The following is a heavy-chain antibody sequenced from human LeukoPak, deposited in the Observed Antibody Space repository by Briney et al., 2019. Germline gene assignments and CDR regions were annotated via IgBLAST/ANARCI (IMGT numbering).Heavy chain of an antibody. CDR1: GYTFTGYY. CDR3: ARESACGTTNCLAPADWLDP. D-gene: IGHD2-2*01. V-gene: IGHV1-2*02. Sequence: ASVKVSCKASGYTFTGYYMHWVRQAPGQGLERMGWISPNSGDTDIAQKFQGRVTMARDTSIATSYMEVDSLTSDDTAVYYCARESACGTTNCLAPADWLDPWGQGTLVIVSS. J-gene: IGHJ5*02. CDR2: ISPNSGDT.